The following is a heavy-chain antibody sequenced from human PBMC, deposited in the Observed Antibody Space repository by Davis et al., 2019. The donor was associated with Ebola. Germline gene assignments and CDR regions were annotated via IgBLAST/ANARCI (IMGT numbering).Heavy chain of an antibody. D-gene: IGHD5-24*01. CDR2: IPYDGSNK. CDR3: ANLRADGLRWLYFDY. Sequence: GESLKIPCAASGFTFSSYGMHWVRQAPGKGLEWVAVIPYDGSNKYYADSVKGRFTISRDNSKNTLYLQMNSLRAEDTAVYYCANLRADGLRWLYFDYWGQGTLVTVSS. J-gene: IGHJ4*02. CDR1: GFTFSSYG. V-gene: IGHV3-30*18.